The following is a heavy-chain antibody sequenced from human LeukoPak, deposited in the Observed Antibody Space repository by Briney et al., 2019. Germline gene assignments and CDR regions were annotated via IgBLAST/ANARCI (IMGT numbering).Heavy chain of an antibody. V-gene: IGHV3-66*01. Sequence: GGSLRPSCAASGFTVSSNYMNWVRQAPGKGLEWVSVIYTSGSTYYADSVKGRFTISRDDSKNTLYLQMNSLRAEDTAVYYCASGYSFPYYFDYWGQGTLVTVSS. J-gene: IGHJ4*02. CDR2: IYTSGST. D-gene: IGHD5-18*01. CDR1: GFTVSSNY. CDR3: ASGYSFPYYFDY.